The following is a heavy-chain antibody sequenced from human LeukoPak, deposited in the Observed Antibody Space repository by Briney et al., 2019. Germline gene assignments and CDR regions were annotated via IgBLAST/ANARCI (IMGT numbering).Heavy chain of an antibody. CDR3: ARAGDGYNANDY. CDR1: RYIFTRYY. J-gene: IGHJ4*02. D-gene: IGHD5-24*01. Sequence: ASVKVSCKPSRYIFTRYYMHWVPQAPGQGLEWMGWIKPNSGDTNYAQKFQGRVTMTSDTSISTAYMELSSLRSEDTAVYYCARAGDGYNANDYWGQGTLVTVSS. V-gene: IGHV1-2*02. CDR2: IKPNSGDT.